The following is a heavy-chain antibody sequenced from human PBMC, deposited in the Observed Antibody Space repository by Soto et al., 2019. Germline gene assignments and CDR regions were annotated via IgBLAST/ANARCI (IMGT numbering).Heavy chain of an antibody. CDR3: ARGLNPIRYFQH. V-gene: IGHV4-34*01. CDR1: GGSFSGYY. J-gene: IGHJ1*01. Sequence: PSETLSLTCAVYGGSFSGYYWSWIRQPPGKGLEWIGEINHSGSTNYNPSLKSRVTISVDTPKNQFSLKLSSVTAADTAVYYCARGLNPIRYFQHWGQGTLVTVSS. CDR2: INHSGST.